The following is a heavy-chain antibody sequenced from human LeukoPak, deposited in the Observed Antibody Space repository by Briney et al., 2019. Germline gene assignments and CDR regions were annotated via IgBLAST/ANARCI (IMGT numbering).Heavy chain of an antibody. CDR3: AKGLYSSSWSHDY. Sequence: PGGSLRLSCAASGFTFSSYAMSWVRQAPGKGLEWVSAISGSGGSTYCADSVKGRFTISRDNSKNTLYLQMNSLRAEDTAVYYCAKGLYSSSWSHDYWGQGTLVTVSS. J-gene: IGHJ4*02. V-gene: IGHV3-23*01. D-gene: IGHD6-13*01. CDR1: GFTFSSYA. CDR2: ISGSGGST.